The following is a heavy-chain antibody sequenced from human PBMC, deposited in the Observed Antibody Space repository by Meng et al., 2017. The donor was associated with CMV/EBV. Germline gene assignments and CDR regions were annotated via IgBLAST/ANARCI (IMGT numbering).Heavy chain of an antibody. D-gene: IGHD2-2*03. V-gene: IGHV1-18*01. CDR1: GYTFTSYG. CDR3: ARDGYCSSTSCPAGNAFDI. CDR2: ISAYNGNT. J-gene: IGHJ3*02. Sequence: ASVKVSCKASGYTFTSYGISWVRQAPGQGLEWMGWISAYNGNTNYAQKLQGRVTVTTDTSTSTAYMELRSLRSDDTAVYYCARDGYCSSTSCPAGNAFDIWGQGTMVTVSS.